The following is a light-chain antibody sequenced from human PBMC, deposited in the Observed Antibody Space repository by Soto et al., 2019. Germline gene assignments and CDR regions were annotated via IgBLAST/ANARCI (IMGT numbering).Light chain of an antibody. CDR2: DAS. J-gene: IGKJ1*01. Sequence: EIVLTQSPGTLSLSPGETATLSCRASQSVHSSYLAWYQKTPGQAPRLLIYDASNRATGTPARLSGSGSGTDFTLTISSLEPEDFAVYYCQQRNNWPWTFGQGTKWIS. V-gene: IGKV3-11*01. CDR1: QSVHSSY. CDR3: QQRNNWPWT.